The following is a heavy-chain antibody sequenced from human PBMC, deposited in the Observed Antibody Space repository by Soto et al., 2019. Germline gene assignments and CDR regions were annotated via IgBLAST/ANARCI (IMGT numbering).Heavy chain of an antibody. CDR3: ARYYRGSGRYFFDY. CDR1: GFTIMSSF. V-gene: IGHV3-7*03. J-gene: IGHJ4*02. CDR2: INQDGGVT. D-gene: IGHD6-19*01. Sequence: GGSLRLSCVASGFTIMSSFMGWVRQAPGKGLEWVANINQDGGVTYYVDSVEGRFTIFRDNAKDSLYLQMHSLRAEDTAVYYCARYYRGSGRYFFDYWGQGTLVTVSS.